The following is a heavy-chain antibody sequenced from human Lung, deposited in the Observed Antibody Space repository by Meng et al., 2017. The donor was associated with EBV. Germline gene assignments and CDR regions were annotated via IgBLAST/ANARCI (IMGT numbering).Heavy chain of an antibody. D-gene: IGHD2/OR15-2a*01. CDR1: GGSFSGYY. V-gene: IGHV4-34*01. Sequence: QGRLQRWGAGLLKPSETLSLTCAVYGGSFSGYYWSWIRQPPGKGLEWIGEINHSGSTNYNPSLKSRVTISVDTSKNQFSLKLSSVTAADTAVYYCARGFLSFVRVFDYWGQGTLVTVSS. CDR3: ARGFLSFVRVFDY. J-gene: IGHJ4*02. CDR2: INHSGST.